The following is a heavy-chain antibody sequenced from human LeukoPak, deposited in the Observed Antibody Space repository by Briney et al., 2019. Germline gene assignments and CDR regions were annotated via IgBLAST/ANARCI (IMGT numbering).Heavy chain of an antibody. J-gene: IGHJ4*02. CDR2: ISPDKGNT. Sequence: ASVKVSCKYSGYTFTTYGISWLRQAPGQGLEWMGWISPDKGNTDYAQKFQGRVTMTTDTSTSTAYMELRNLRSDDTAVYFCARDWGSKRIIADYWGQGTLVTVSS. CDR3: ARDWGSKRIIADY. D-gene: IGHD2/OR15-2a*01. CDR1: GYTFTTYG. V-gene: IGHV1-18*01.